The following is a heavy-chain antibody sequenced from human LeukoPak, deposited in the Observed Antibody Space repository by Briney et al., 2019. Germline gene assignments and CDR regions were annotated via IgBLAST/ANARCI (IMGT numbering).Heavy chain of an antibody. CDR1: GGSISNFY. CDR3: ARLVLSYGNAFDH. Sequence: PSETLSLTCTVSGGSISNFYWSWIRQPAGKGLEWIGRIYTSGSTNYNPSLKSRVTISVDTSKNHFSLRLSSVTAADTAVYYCARLVLSYGNAFDHWGQGTLVTVSS. J-gene: IGHJ4*02. CDR2: IYTSGST. D-gene: IGHD3-16*01. V-gene: IGHV4-4*07.